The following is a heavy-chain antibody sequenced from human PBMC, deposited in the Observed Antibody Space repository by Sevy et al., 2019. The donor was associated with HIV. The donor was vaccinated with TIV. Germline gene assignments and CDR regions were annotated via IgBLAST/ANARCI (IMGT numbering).Heavy chain of an antibody. Sequence: GGSLRLSCAASGFTFSDYYMSWVRQAPGKGLEWVLYISSSGNSIYYADSVKGRFTVSRDNAKNSLYLQMNSLRGEDTAVYYCARAGGDWDIDYWGQGTLVTVSS. CDR2: ISSSGNSI. CDR1: GFTFSDYY. J-gene: IGHJ4*02. D-gene: IGHD2-21*02. CDR3: ARAGGDWDIDY. V-gene: IGHV3-11*01.